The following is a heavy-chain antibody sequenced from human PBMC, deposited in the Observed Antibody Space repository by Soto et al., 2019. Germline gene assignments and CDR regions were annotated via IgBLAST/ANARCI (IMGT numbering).Heavy chain of an antibody. J-gene: IGHJ5*01. D-gene: IGHD3-9*01. CDR3: AKALHYDILTGWFDS. Sequence: GGSLRLSCAASGFTFSSYAMSWVRQAPGKGLEWVSVVSVSGGSTSYADSVKGRFTISRDNSKNTLYLQMSSLRAEDTAVYYCAKALHYDILTGWFDSWGQGTLVTVSS. V-gene: IGHV3-23*01. CDR1: GFTFSSYA. CDR2: VSVSGGST.